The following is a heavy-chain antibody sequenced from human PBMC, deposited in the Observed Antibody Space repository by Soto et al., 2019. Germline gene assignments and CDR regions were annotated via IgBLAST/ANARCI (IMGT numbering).Heavy chain of an antibody. D-gene: IGHD1-26*01. CDR2: MNYSGNT. CDR3: ARDGVGPFDY. Sequence: PLEILSLTCAVYGGSFSGYYWSWIRQPPGKGLEWIGEMNYSGNTDYNPSLKSRVTFSVDTSKNHFSLTLTSVTAADTAVYYCARDGVGPFDYWGQGTLVTVSS. CDR1: GGSFSGYY. J-gene: IGHJ4*02. V-gene: IGHV4-34*01.